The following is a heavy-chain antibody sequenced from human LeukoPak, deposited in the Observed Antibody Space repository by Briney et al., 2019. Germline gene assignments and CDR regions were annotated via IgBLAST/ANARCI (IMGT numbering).Heavy chain of an antibody. V-gene: IGHV3-48*04. Sequence: GGSLRLSCAASGFTFSYYSMNWVRQAPGKGLEWISHIRSSGSPIYYADSVKGRFTISRDNAKNSLYLQMNSLRAEDTAVYYCARSEVNTFDIWGQGTMVTVSS. CDR1: GFTFSYYS. J-gene: IGHJ3*02. CDR3: ARSEVNTFDI. D-gene: IGHD3-22*01. CDR2: IRSSGSPI.